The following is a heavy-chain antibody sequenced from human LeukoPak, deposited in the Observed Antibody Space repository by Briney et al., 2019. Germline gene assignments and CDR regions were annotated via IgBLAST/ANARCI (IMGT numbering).Heavy chain of an antibody. CDR2: INPNSGGT. J-gene: IGHJ4*02. V-gene: IGHV1-2*02. CDR3: ARAGHIFDWLFTFFDY. Sequence: ASVKVSCKASGYTFTGYYMHWVRQAPGQGLEWMGWINPNSGGTNYAQKFQGRVTMTRDTSISTAYMELSRLRSDDTAVYYCARAGHIFDWLFTFFDYWGQGTLVTVSS. D-gene: IGHD3-9*01. CDR1: GYTFTGYY.